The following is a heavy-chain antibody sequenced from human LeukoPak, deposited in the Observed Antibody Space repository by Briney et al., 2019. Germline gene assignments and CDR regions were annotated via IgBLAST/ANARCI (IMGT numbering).Heavy chain of an antibody. V-gene: IGHV2-70*11. Sequence: SGPTLVNPTQTLTLTCTLSGVSLSTSGMCVSWIRQPPGKALEWLARIDWDDDKYYSTSLKTRLTISKDTSKNQVVLTMTNMDPVDTASYYCARIRDYSMVLDYWGQGTLVTVSP. D-gene: IGHD3-10*01. CDR3: ARIRDYSMVLDY. CDR1: GVSLSTSGMC. J-gene: IGHJ4*02. CDR2: IDWDDDK.